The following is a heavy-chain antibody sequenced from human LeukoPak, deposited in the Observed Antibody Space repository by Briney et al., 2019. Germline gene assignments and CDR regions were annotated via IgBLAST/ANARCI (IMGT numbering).Heavy chain of an antibody. CDR1: GFTFSSYG. CDR3: AITLGYCSGGSCYSEGLGYY. CDR2: ISYDGSNK. Sequence: GGSLRLSCAASGFTFSSYGMHWVRQAPGKGLEWVAVISYDGSNKYYADSVKGRFTISRDNSKNTLYLQMNSLRAEDTAMYYCAITLGYCSGGSCYSEGLGYYWGQGTLVTVSS. V-gene: IGHV3-30*03. J-gene: IGHJ4*02. D-gene: IGHD2-15*01.